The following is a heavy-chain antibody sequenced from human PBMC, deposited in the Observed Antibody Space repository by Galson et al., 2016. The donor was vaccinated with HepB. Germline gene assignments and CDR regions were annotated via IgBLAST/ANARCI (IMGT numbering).Heavy chain of an antibody. CDR3: ATISTGDYYFNY. CDR1: GFTFDDFV. D-gene: IGHD2-21*02. J-gene: IGHJ4*01. V-gene: IGHV3-43*01. Sequence: SLRLSRAASGFTFDDFVLHWVRQAPRKGLEWVSLISWDGGSTFYADSVKGRFTISRDNSKNSLFLQMNSLRTEDTAFYYCATISTGDYYFNYWGHGTLVTVSS. CDR2: ISWDGGST.